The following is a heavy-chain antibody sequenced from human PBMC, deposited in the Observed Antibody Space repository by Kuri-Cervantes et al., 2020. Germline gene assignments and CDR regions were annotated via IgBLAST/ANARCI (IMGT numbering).Heavy chain of an antibody. V-gene: IGHV2-5*02. CDR3: AHSYYGXXTPSFDY. CDR1: GFSLSTRXVG. J-gene: IGHJ4*02. D-gene: IGHD3-10*01. Sequence: SGPTLXXPTXTLXXXCTXSGFSLSTRXVGVGWIRQPPGKALEWLAXIXWDDDKRYSPSLKSRLTITKDTSKNQVVLTMTNMDPVDTAXYYCAHSYYGXXTPSFDYWGQGTLVTVSS. CDR2: IXWDDDK.